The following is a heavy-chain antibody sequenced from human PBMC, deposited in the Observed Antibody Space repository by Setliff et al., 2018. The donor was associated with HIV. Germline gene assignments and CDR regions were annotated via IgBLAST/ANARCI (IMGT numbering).Heavy chain of an antibody. V-gene: IGHV4-31*03. CDR3: ARVGDYYYYYMDV. D-gene: IGHD3-16*01. CDR1: GGSISSGGYY. Sequence: SETLSLTCTVSGGSISSGGYYWSWIRQHPGKGLEWIGYIYYSGSTYYNPSLKSRVTISVATSKNQFSLKLSSVTAADTAVYYCARVGDYYYYYMDVWGKGTTVTVSS. J-gene: IGHJ6*03. CDR2: IYYSGST.